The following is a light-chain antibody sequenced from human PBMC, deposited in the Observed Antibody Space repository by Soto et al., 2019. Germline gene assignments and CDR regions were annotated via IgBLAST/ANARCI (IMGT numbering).Light chain of an antibody. J-gene: IGKJ1*01. CDR2: AAS. CDR3: QQSFNPPWT. CDR1: QSINRY. Sequence: DLQMTQSPSSLSASVGDRVTITCRASQSINRYLNWYQQKSGKAPKLLIYAASSLESGVPSRISGSWSGTDFTLTISSLQPEDFATYYCQQSFNPPWTFGQGTKVEVK. V-gene: IGKV1-39*01.